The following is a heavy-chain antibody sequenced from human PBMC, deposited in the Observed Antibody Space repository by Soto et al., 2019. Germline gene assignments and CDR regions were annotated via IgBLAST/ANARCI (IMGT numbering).Heavy chain of an antibody. CDR2: ISNDGNRK. V-gene: IGHV3-30*18. D-gene: IGHD6-6*01. J-gene: IGHJ3*02. Sequence: GGSLRLSCAASGFIFENFGMSWVRQAPGRGLEWVTVISNDGNRKYYGESVKGRFSVSRDNHKDTLYLQMNGLRPEDTGVYYCAKDRRQLSALDMWGQGTMVTVSS. CDR3: AKDRRQLSALDM. CDR1: GFIFENFG.